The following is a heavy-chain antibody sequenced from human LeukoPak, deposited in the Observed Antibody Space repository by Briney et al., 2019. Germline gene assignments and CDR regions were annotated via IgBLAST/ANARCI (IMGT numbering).Heavy chain of an antibody. CDR1: GYTFSSYY. Sequence: GASVKVSCKASGYTFSSYYMHWVRQAPGQGLEWMAIIDPDDGSTGYAQKFKGRVTVTRDTSTSTIYMDLSSLRSEDTALYYCARGFEYWGQGTLVTVSS. J-gene: IGHJ4*02. CDR2: IDPDDGST. V-gene: IGHV1-46*01. CDR3: ARGFEY.